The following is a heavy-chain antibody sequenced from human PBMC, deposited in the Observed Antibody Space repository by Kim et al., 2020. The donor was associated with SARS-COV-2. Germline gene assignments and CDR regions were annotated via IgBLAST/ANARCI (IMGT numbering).Heavy chain of an antibody. Sequence: SETLSLTCIVSGDSISRHHWSWIRQPPGKGLEWIGNIYNTGTTHSDPSLESRVTISVDTSKNHFSMKLCSVTAADTAVYFCARDPPGPDCAFDLWGPGTMVTVSS. J-gene: IGHJ3*01. CDR3: ARDPPGPDCAFDL. D-gene: IGHD2-21*02. CDR2: IYNTGTT. V-gene: IGHV4-59*11. CDR1: GDSISRHH.